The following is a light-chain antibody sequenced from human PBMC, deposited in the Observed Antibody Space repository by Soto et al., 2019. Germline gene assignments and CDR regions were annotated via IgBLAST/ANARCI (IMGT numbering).Light chain of an antibody. J-gene: IGLJ3*02. Sequence: QSALTQPASVSGSPGQSITISGTGTSSDVGNYNYVSWFQQHTGKAPKVIIYDVSNRPSGISDRFSGSKSGNTASLTISGLQAEDEADYYCNSYTSISTWVFGGGTKLTVL. V-gene: IGLV2-14*03. CDR2: DVS. CDR3: NSYTSISTWV. CDR1: SSDVGNYNY.